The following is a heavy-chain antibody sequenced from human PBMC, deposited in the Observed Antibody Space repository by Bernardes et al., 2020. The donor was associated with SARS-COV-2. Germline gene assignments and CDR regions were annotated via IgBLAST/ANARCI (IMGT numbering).Heavy chain of an antibody. D-gene: IGHD6-13*01. CDR2: INANSGGT. CDR1: GYTFTDYY. J-gene: IGHJ3*02. Sequence: ASVKVSCKASGYTFTDYYIHWVRQAPGQGLEWMGWINANSGGTNYAQKFQGRVTMTRDTSSSTAYMELNRLRSDDTAVYYCARGYSFDAYDIWGQGTMVTVSS. V-gene: IGHV1-2*02. CDR3: ARGYSFDAYDI.